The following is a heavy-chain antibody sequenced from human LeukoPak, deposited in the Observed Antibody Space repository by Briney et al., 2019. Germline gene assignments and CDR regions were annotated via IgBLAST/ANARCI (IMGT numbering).Heavy chain of an antibody. Sequence: GGSLRLSCAASGITFSTYAMNWVRQAPGKGLEWVSAISGSGGSTYYADSVKGRFTISRDNSENTLYLQMNSLRAEDTALYYCAKDGYSYGRDAFDIWGQGTMVTVSS. V-gene: IGHV3-23*01. CDR3: AKDGYSYGRDAFDI. J-gene: IGHJ3*02. D-gene: IGHD5-18*01. CDR2: ISGSGGST. CDR1: GITFSTYA.